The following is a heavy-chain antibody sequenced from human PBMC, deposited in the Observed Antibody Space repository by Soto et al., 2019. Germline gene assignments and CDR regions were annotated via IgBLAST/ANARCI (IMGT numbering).Heavy chain of an antibody. Sequence: SETLSLTCAVYGGSFSGYYWSWIRQPPGKGLEWIGEINHSGSTNYNPSLKSRVTISVDTSKNQFSLKLSSVTAADTAVYYCARVGPRITMVRGVRYYFDYWGQGTLVTVSS. J-gene: IGHJ4*02. D-gene: IGHD3-10*01. V-gene: IGHV4-34*01. CDR2: INHSGST. CDR1: GGSFSGYY. CDR3: ARVGPRITMVRGVRYYFDY.